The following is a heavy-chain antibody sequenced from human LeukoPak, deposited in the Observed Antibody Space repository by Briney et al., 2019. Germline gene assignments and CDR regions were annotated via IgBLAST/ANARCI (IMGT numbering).Heavy chain of an antibody. D-gene: IGHD4-23*01. Sequence: GGSLRLSCAASGFTVSSYYISWVRQDPGKGLGWVSVIYSGGSTYYAASVKGRFTISTDNSKNTLYLQMNSLRAEDTAVYYCATEHDYGGQIFDYWGQETLVT. V-gene: IGHV3-53*01. CDR3: ATEHDYGGQIFDY. CDR2: IYSGGST. CDR1: GFTVSSYY. J-gene: IGHJ4*02.